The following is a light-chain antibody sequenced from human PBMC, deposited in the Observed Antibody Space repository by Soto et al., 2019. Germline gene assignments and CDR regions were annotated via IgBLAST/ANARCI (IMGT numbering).Light chain of an antibody. CDR2: AIS. J-gene: IGKJ1*01. V-gene: IGKV1-39*01. CDR3: QQSYSMPPWT. Sequence: DIQMTQSPSSLSASVGDSVTISCRAGQTINTYLNWYQQKPGQAPKVLIFAISTLPPGVPSRFRGSGSGTEFSLTISSLQPEDAATYYCQQSYSMPPWTFGQGTKVQIK. CDR1: QTINTY.